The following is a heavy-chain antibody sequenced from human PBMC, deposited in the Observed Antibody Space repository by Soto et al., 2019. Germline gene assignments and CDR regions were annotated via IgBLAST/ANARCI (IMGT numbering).Heavy chain of an antibody. V-gene: IGHV3-33*01. CDR2: IWYDGSNK. CDR1: GFTFSSYG. D-gene: IGHD4-17*01. Sequence: GGSLRLSCAASGFTFSSYGMHWVRQAPGKGLEWVAVIWYDGSNKYYAHSVKGRFTISRGNSKNTLYMQRNSLSAEDTAVYYCARDGGDYGDYGSGGDYYMDVWGKGTTVTVSS. CDR3: ARDGGDYGDYGSGGDYYMDV. J-gene: IGHJ6*03.